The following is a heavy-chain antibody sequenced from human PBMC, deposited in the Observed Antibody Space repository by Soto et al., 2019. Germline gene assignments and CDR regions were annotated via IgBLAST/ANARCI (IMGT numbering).Heavy chain of an antibody. CDR2: INAGNGNT. CDR3: ARGEGTYYDFWSGYYTGGSFDY. CDR1: GYTFTSYA. V-gene: IGHV1-3*01. J-gene: IGHJ4*02. Sequence: VASLKVSCKASGYTFTSYAMHWVRQAPGQRLEWMGWINAGNGNTKYSQKFQGRVTITRDTSASTAYMELSSLRSEDTAVYYCARGEGTYYDFWSGYYTGGSFDYWGQGTPVTVSS. D-gene: IGHD3-3*01.